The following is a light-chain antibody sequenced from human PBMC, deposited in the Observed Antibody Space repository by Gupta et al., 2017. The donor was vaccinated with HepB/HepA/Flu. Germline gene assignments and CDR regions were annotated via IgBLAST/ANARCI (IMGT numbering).Light chain of an antibody. CDR2: DVT. Sequence: QSDLTDASYVSVSPCQPVTISCTGTSSDVGNCNYVSWYQQHPGKAPKLLIYDVTIRPSGVSNRFSGSKSGNTASLTISGLQAEDEADYYCSSCTTSNTYFFGTGTKVTVL. J-gene: IGLJ1*01. CDR3: SSCTTSNTYF. CDR1: SSDVGNCNY. V-gene: IGLV2-14*03.